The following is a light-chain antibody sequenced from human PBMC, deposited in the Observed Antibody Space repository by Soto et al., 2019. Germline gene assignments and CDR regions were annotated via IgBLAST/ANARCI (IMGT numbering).Light chain of an antibody. J-gene: IGLJ2*01. Sequence: QSVLTQPASVSGSPGQSITISCTGTSSDVGNYNLVSWYQQHPGTGPKLMINEVSKRPSGVSNRFSGSKSGNAASLTISGLQAEDEADYYCCSYAGPSTYVVFGGGTKLTVL. V-gene: IGLV2-23*02. CDR3: CSYAGPSTYVV. CDR1: SSDVGNYNL. CDR2: EVS.